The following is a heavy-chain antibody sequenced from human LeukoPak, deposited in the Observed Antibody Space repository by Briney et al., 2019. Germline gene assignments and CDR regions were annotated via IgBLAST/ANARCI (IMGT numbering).Heavy chain of an antibody. Sequence: SGTLCLTCADSGGSLSRYYWSWIRQPAGKGLEWIARIYTSGSTNYNPSLKSRVTMSVDTSKNQFSLKMSFVTAADTAVYYCARDVVGAPRSFDIWGQGTMVTVSS. V-gene: IGHV4-4*07. CDR2: IYTSGST. CDR1: GGSLSRYY. CDR3: ARDVVGAPRSFDI. J-gene: IGHJ3*02. D-gene: IGHD1-26*01.